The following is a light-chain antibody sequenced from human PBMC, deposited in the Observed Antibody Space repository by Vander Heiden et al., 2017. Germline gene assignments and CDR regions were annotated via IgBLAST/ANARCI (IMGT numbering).Light chain of an antibody. Sequence: QSVLTQPPSVSGAPGQRVTLSFTGSSSNLAAGYDVHWYQQVPGTAPKLRIDFNSGRPSGVPDRSSGSKSGTSASLAITGLQAEEEADYYCQSYDNSLSGHVVFGGGTKLTVL. CDR1: SSNLAAGYD. V-gene: IGLV1-40*01. CDR2: FNS. CDR3: QSYDNSLSGHVV. J-gene: IGLJ2*01.